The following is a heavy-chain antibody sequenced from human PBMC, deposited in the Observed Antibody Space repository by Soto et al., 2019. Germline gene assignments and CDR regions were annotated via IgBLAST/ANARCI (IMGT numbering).Heavy chain of an antibody. D-gene: IGHD3-3*01. J-gene: IGHJ5*02. CDR1: GFTFSSYA. CDR2: ISGHGIST. Sequence: EVQLLESGGGLVQPGGSLRLSCAASGFTFSSYAMSWVRQAPGKGLEWVSGISGHGISTYYGDSVKGRFTVPRDNSKNTVYLQMISLRVDDTAIYYCEKPLFVCSGYEGWFDPWGQGTLVSVSS. CDR3: EKPLFVCSGYEGWFDP. V-gene: IGHV3-23*01.